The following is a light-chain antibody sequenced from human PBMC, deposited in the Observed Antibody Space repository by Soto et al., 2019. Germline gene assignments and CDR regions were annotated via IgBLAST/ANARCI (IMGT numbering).Light chain of an antibody. V-gene: IGKV3-20*01. J-gene: IGKJ1*01. Sequence: EIVLTQSPGTLSLSPGERATLSCRASQSVTSNFVAWYQQKLGQAPRLILFGASSRATGIPDRFSGSGSGTDFSLTISRLEPEDCAVYYCQQYGSSVWTFGQGTKVEIK. CDR2: GAS. CDR3: QQYGSSVWT. CDR1: QSVTSNF.